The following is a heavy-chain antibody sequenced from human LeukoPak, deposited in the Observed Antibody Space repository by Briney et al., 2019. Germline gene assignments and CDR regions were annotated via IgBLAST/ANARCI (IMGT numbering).Heavy chain of an antibody. CDR1: GFTFSSYA. CDR3: AKASYSSSWFYYFDY. Sequence: GGSLRLSCAASGFTFSSYAMSWVRQAPGKGLEWVSGISWNSGSIGYADSVKGRFTISRDNAKNSLYLQMNSLRAEDTALYYCAKASYSSSWFYYFDYWGQGTLVTVSS. J-gene: IGHJ4*02. D-gene: IGHD6-13*01. CDR2: ISWNSGSI. V-gene: IGHV3-9*01.